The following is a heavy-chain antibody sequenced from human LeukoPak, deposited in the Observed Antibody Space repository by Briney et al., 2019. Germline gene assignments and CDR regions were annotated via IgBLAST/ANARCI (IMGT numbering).Heavy chain of an antibody. V-gene: IGHV4-59*01. CDR3: ARAPLNYDILTGYYRAYFDY. D-gene: IGHD3-9*01. CDR1: GGSISSYY. J-gene: IGHJ4*02. CDR2: IYYSGST. Sequence: SETLSLTCTVSGGSISSYYWRWIRQPPGKGLEWIGYIYYSGSTNYNPSLKSRVTISVDTSKNQFSLKLSSVTAADTAVYYCARAPLNYDILTGYYRAYFDYWGQGTLVTVSS.